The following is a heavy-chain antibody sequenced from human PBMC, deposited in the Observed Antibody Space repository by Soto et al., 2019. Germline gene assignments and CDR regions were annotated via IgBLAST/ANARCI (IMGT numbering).Heavy chain of an antibody. Sequence: EVQLLESGGGLVQPGGSLRLTCAASGFTFETYVMTWVRQTPGQGLEWVSAIDGGGSVTYYAGSVKGRFTISSDNLENTLFLQMENLRVEDTAVYYCAKGVSDVNWFAEYWGQGILVTVSS. CDR2: IDGGGSVT. J-gene: IGHJ4*02. CDR1: GFTFETYV. V-gene: IGHV3-23*01. D-gene: IGHD3-10*01. CDR3: AKGVSDVNWFAEY.